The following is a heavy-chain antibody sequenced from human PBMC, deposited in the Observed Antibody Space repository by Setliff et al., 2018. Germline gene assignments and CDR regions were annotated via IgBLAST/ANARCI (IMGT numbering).Heavy chain of an antibody. V-gene: IGHV4-38-2*02. D-gene: IGHD3-3*01. CDR1: GYSISSGYY. CDR2: IYHNGNS. J-gene: IGHJ4*02. Sequence: SETLSLTCSVSGYSISSGYYWGWIRQPPGKGLEWIGSIYHNGNSYYNPSLKSRVTISVDTSKNQFSLKLSSVTAADTAVYYCARDRITIFGVVIPFDYWGQGTLVTVSS. CDR3: ARDRITIFGVVIPFDY.